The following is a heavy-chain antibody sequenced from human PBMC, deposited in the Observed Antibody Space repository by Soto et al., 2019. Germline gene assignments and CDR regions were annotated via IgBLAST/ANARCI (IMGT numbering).Heavy chain of an antibody. D-gene: IGHD3-22*01. J-gene: IGHJ4*02. CDR2: IYHSGST. V-gene: IGHV4-30-2*01. CDR1: GGSISSGGYS. Sequence: PSETLSLTCAVSGGSISSGGYSWSWIRQPPGKGLEWIGYIYHSGSTYYNPSLKSRVTISVDRSKNQFSLKLSSVTAADTAVYYCARVLASDSSGYYFDYWGQGTLVTVSS. CDR3: ARVLASDSSGYYFDY.